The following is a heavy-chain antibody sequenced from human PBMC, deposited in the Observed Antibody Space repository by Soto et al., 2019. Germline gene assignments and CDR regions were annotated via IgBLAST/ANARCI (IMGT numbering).Heavy chain of an antibody. CDR2: ISSSSSYI. CDR3: ARALDNWYGMDV. D-gene: IGHD1-20*01. CDR1: GFTFSSYS. Sequence: EVPLVESGGGLVKPGGSLRLSWAASGFTFSSYSMNWVRQAPGKGLEWGSSISSSSSYIYYADSVKGRFTISRDNAKNSLYLQMNSLRAEDTAVYYCARALDNWYGMDVWGQGTTVTVSS. J-gene: IGHJ6*02. V-gene: IGHV3-21*01.